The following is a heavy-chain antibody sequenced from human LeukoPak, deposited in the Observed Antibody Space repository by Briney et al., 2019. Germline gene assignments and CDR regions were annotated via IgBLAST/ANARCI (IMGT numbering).Heavy chain of an antibody. Sequence: PGGSLRLSCTASGFTFSDYWMNWVRQAPGKGLEWVANIKQDESEKYYVDSVKGRFSISRDNAKNSLYLQMNSLRAEDTAVYYCAREGGFVLTVHGTSSLGELNSDFDYWGQGTLVTVSS. J-gene: IGHJ4*02. CDR2: IKQDESEK. CDR3: AREGGFVLTVHGTSSLGELNSDFDY. V-gene: IGHV3-7*01. CDR1: GFTFSDYW. D-gene: IGHD2-8*01.